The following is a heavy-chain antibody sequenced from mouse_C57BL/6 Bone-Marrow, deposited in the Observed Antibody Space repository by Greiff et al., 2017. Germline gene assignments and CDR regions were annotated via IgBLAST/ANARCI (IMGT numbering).Heavy chain of an antibody. CDR3: ARADDGYNWYFDV. CDR1: GSTFTDYY. Sequence: VQLQQSGPVLVKPGASVKMSCKASGSTFTDYYMNWVKQSHGKSLEWIGVINPYNGGTSYNQKFKGKATLTVDKSSSTAYMELNSLTSEDSAVYYCARADDGYNWYFDVWGTGTTVTVSS. J-gene: IGHJ1*03. V-gene: IGHV1-19*01. CDR2: INPYNGGT. D-gene: IGHD2-3*01.